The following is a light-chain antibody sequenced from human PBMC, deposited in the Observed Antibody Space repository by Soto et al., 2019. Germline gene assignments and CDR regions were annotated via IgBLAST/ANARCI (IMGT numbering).Light chain of an antibody. J-gene: IGKJ5*01. V-gene: IGKV1-5*01. CDR1: QSISSW. CDR2: DAS. Sequence: EIRMAQSPSTVSASCGDRITSTCRASQSISSWLAWYQQKLGRAPRLLIYDASSLESGVPSRFSGSGSGTELTLTFSSLQPEDLVTYSCKHLTRHPIPLGQGTRLEIK. CDR3: KHLTRHPIP.